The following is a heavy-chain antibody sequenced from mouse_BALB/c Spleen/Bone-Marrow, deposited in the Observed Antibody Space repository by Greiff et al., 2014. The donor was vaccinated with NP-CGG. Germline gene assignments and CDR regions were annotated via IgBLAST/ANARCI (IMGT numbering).Heavy chain of an antibody. CDR2: INPYNGAT. Sequence: EVQLQQSGPELVKPGASVKISCKASGYSFTAYYIHWVKQSHVKSLEWIGRINPYNGATSYNQNFKDKASLTVDKSSSTAYMELHSLTSEDSAVYYCARKGHYGWFAYWGQGTLVTVSA. J-gene: IGHJ3*01. CDR1: GYSFTAYY. V-gene: IGHV1-26*01. D-gene: IGHD1-1*01. CDR3: ARKGHYGWFAY.